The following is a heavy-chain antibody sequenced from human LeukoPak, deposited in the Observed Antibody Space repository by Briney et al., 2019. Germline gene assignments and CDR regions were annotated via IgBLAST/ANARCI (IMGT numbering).Heavy chain of an antibody. CDR1: GFTFSSYA. CDR2: ISYDGSNK. CDR3: ARDRIVGATNDAFDI. D-gene: IGHD1-26*01. J-gene: IGHJ3*02. V-gene: IGHV3-30*14. Sequence: GGSLRLSCAASGFTFSSYAVHWVRQAPGKGLEWVAVISYDGSNKYYADSVKGRFTISRDNSKNTLYLQMNSLRAEDTAVYYCARDRIVGATNDAFDIWGQGRMVTVSS.